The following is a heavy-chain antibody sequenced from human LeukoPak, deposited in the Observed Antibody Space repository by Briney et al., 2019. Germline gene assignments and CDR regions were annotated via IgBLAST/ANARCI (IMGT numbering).Heavy chain of an antibody. CDR3: AKTDYLDY. J-gene: IGHJ4*02. D-gene: IGHD1-1*01. CDR1: GFTFSGNW. CDR2: IKGDGSSA. V-gene: IGHV3-74*01. Sequence: GGSLRLSCAASGFTFSGNWMHWVRQAPGKGLVLVSRIKGDGSSAYYADSVKGRFTISRDNAKNTLYLQMNSLRAEDTAVYYCAKTDYLDYWGQGTLVTVSS.